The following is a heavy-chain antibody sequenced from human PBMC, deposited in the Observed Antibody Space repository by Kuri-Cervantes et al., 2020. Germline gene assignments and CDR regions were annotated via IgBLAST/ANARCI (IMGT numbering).Heavy chain of an antibody. J-gene: IGHJ4*02. CDR1: GFTFSSYA. CDR3: AKALGSSSWFFDY. V-gene: IGHV3-23*01. D-gene: IGHD6-13*01. CDR2: ISVSGGST. Sequence: GGSLRLSCAASGFTFSSYAMSWVRQAPGKGLEWVSAISVSGGSTYYADSVKGRFTISRDNSKNTLYLQMNSLRAEDTALYYCAKALGSSSWFFDYWGQGTLVTVSS.